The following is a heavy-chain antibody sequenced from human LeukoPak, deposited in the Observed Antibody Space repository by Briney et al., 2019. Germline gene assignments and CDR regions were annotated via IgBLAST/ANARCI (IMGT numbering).Heavy chain of an antibody. J-gene: IGHJ4*02. CDR3: ARKRRDGYNPFDS. D-gene: IGHD5-24*01. V-gene: IGHV4-39*01. CDR1: GDTVRSSSYY. Sequence: SETLSLTCTVSGDTVRSSSYYWGWIRQPPGKGLEWIGSVHSSGSTYYNLSLKGRVTISVDTSKNQFSLKLSSVTAADTALYYRARKRRDGYNPFDSWGQGTLVTVSS. CDR2: VHSSGST.